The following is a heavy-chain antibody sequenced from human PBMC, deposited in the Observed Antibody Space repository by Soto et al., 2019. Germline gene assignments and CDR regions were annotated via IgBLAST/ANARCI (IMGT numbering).Heavy chain of an antibody. Sequence: PGGSMRLSCAASGFTFSSSWMSWVRQAAGKGLEWVANIKQDGSEKYYVDSVKGRFTISRDNAKNSLYLQMNSLRAEATAVYYCASRITAAGAYDYWGQGNLVTVSS. CDR1: GFTFSSSW. V-gene: IGHV3-7*01. J-gene: IGHJ4*02. CDR3: ASRITAAGAYDY. CDR2: IKQDGSEK. D-gene: IGHD6-13*01.